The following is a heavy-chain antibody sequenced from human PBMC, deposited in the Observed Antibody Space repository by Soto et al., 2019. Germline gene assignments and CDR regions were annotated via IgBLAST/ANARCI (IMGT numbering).Heavy chain of an antibody. CDR3: ARAFFYQGSDSRGYSFDAFDF. D-gene: IGHD3-22*01. CDR1: GYTFTSSG. Sequence: QVQLVQSGAEVKKPGASVKVSCKASGYTFTSSGMSWVRQAPGQGLEWMGWISAHTGSSEYAQRFQCRVNMTTDRSTRTAYMELRSLRSDDTAVYYCARAFFYQGSDSRGYSFDAFDFWGPGTLVTVSS. V-gene: IGHV1-18*01. CDR2: ISAHTGSS. J-gene: IGHJ3*01.